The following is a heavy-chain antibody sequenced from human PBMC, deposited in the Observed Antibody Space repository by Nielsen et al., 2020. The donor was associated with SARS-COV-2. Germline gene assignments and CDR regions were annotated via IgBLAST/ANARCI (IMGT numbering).Heavy chain of an antibody. CDR3: ARDTKTRYRYGLGYFYYGLDV. V-gene: IGHV3-48*03. J-gene: IGHJ6*02. Sequence: GESLKISCAASGFTFSSHEMTWVRQAPGKGLECVSYISSGGTVIYYADSVKGRFTISRDNAKNSVYLQMNSLRAEDTAVYYCARDTKTRYRYGLGYFYYGLDVWGQGTTVTVSS. CDR1: GFTFSSHE. CDR2: ISSGGTVI. D-gene: IGHD5-18*01.